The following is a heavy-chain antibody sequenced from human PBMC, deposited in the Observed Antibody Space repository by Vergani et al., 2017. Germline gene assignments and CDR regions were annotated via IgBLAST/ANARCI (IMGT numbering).Heavy chain of an antibody. CDR2: IKSKTDGGTT. V-gene: IGHV3-15*01. J-gene: IGHJ4*02. Sequence: EVQLVESGGGLVKPGGSLRLSCAASGFTFSNAWMSWVRQAPGKGLEWVGRIKSKTDGGTTDYAAPVKGRFTISRDDPKNTLYLQMNSLKTEDTAVYYCTTDGDYGDYVGHYWGQGTLVTVSS. CDR1: GFTFSNAW. D-gene: IGHD4-17*01. CDR3: TTDGDYGDYVGHY.